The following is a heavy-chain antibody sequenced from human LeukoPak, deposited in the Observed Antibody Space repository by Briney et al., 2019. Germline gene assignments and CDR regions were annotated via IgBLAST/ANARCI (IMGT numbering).Heavy chain of an antibody. Sequence: PGGSLRLSCAASGFTFSSYWMHWVRQAPGKGLVWVSRINSDGSSTSYADSVKGRFTISRGNAKNTLYLQMNSLRAEDTAVYYCARVSSYYDSSGYFNWFDPWGQGTLVTVSS. J-gene: IGHJ5*02. CDR2: INSDGSST. V-gene: IGHV3-74*01. CDR3: ARVSSYYDSSGYFNWFDP. D-gene: IGHD3-22*01. CDR1: GFTFSSYW.